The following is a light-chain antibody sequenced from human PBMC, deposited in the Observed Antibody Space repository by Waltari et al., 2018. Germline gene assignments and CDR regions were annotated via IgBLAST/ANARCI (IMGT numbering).Light chain of an antibody. CDR2: DIN. CDR3: CSYVGSNIYWV. CDR1: SSDVGGYKY. Sequence: QSALTQPRSVSGSPGQSVTISCTGTSSDVGGYKYVSWYQQHPDKAPKLIIYDINNRPSGVPDRFSGSKSGNTASLTISGLQAEDEADYYCCSYVGSNIYWVFGGGTKLTVL. J-gene: IGLJ3*02. V-gene: IGLV2-11*01.